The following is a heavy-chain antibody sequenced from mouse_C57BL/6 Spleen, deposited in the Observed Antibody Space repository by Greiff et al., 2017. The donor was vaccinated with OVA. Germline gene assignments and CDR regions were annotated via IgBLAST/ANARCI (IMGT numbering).Heavy chain of an antibody. CDR1: GYTFTSYG. J-gene: IGHJ4*01. V-gene: IGHV1-81*01. CDR2: IYPRSGNT. D-gene: IGHD1-1*01. CDR3: AGELIATVVAHYAMDY. Sequence: VKLQESGAELARPGASVKLSCKASGYTFTSYGISWVKQRTGQGLEWIGEIYPRSGNTYYNEKFKGKATLTADKSSSTAYMELRSLTSEDSAVYFCAGELIATVVAHYAMDYWGQGTSVTVSS.